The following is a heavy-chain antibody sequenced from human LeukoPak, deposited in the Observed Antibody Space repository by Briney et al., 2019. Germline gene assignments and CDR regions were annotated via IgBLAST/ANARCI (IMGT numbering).Heavy chain of an antibody. CDR2: INWNGGST. J-gene: IGHJ4*02. V-gene: IGHV3-20*04. CDR1: GFTFSSYE. D-gene: IGHD3-3*01. CDR3: ARLSLYDFWSGYPDY. Sequence: PGGSLRLSCAASGFTFSSYEMNWVRQAPGKGLEWVSGINWNGGSTGYADSVKGRFTISRDNAKNSLYLQMNSLRAEDTALYYCARLSLYDFWSGYPDYWGQGTLVTVSS.